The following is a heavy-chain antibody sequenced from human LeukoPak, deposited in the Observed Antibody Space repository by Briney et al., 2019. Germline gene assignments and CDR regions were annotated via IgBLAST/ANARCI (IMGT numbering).Heavy chain of an antibody. J-gene: IGHJ4*02. Sequence: SETLSLTCTVSGGSISSYYWSWIRQPAGKGLEWIGRIYTSGNTYYNASLKSQVSISIDTSKNQFSLRLTSVTAADTAVYYCARQTGSGLFILPGGQGTLVTVSS. V-gene: IGHV4-4*07. CDR1: GGSISSYY. D-gene: IGHD3/OR15-3a*01. CDR2: IYTSGNT. CDR3: ARQTGSGLFILP.